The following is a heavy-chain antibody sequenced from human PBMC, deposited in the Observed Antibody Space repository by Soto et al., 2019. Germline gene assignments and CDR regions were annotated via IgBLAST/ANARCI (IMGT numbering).Heavy chain of an antibody. CDR3: TRVGYSLYEIGGHSFDS. Sequence: GGSLRLSCTASGFTFGGYTMSWVRRAPGKGLEWVGFTRGKAYGGTTEYAASVKGRFTISRDDSKSIVYLQMNSLRTEDTAVYYCTRVGYSLYEIGGHSFDSWGQGAVVTVSS. V-gene: IGHV3-49*04. CDR2: TRGKAYGGTT. CDR1: GFTFGGYT. J-gene: IGHJ4*02. D-gene: IGHD5-12*01.